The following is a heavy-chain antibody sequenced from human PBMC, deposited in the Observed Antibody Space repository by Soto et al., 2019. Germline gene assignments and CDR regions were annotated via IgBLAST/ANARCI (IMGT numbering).Heavy chain of an antibody. D-gene: IGHD3-3*01. J-gene: IGHJ5*02. Sequence: QVQLQQWGAGLLKSSETLSLTCDVYGGSFNNYYWSWIRQPPGKGLEWIGEINHSGSTKYNPSLERRDTISVDTSKNQFSLKLSSVTAVDTAVYYCARGRYYDLWSGIRGPPGSNWVGPRGQGTLVIVSS. CDR1: GGSFNNYY. CDR3: ARGRYYDLWSGIRGPPGSNWVGP. CDR2: INHSGST. V-gene: IGHV4-34*01.